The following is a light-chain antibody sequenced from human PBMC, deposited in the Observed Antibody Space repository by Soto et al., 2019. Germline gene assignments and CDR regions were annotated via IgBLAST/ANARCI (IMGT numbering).Light chain of an antibody. CDR2: GSS. J-gene: IGKJ2*01. V-gene: IGKV3-20*01. CDR1: QSVNNNY. Sequence: EIVLTQSPGTVSLSPGERATLSCRASQSVNNNYLSWYQHRPGQAPRLLIYGSSYRATGIPDRFSGSGSGTDFTLTISRLEPEDFAVYYCQQYGSSPPYTFGQGTKLEI. CDR3: QQYGSSPPYT.